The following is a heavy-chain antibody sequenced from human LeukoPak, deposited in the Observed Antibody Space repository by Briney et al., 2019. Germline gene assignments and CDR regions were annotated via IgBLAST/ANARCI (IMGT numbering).Heavy chain of an antibody. CDR1: GFTVSSNY. J-gene: IGHJ4*02. Sequence: PGGSLRLSCAASGFTVSSNYMSWVRQAPGKGLERVSVIYSGGSTYYADSVKGRFTISRDNSKNTLYLQMNSLRAEDTAVYYCARTLVGVGYYFDYWGQGTLVTVSS. V-gene: IGHV3-66*02. D-gene: IGHD2-15*01. CDR3: ARTLVGVGYYFDY. CDR2: IYSGGST.